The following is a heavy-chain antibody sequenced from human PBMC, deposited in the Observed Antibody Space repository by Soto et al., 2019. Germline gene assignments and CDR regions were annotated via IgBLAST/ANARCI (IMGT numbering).Heavy chain of an antibody. D-gene: IGHD2-21*02. V-gene: IGHV2-5*02. CDR3: VPARWGGDCLAIYASHAHNGLDV. J-gene: IGHJ6*02. CDR1: GLSLRTTGVG. CDR2: LYWDDDK. Sequence: QVTLKESGPTLVKPTQTLTLTCTVSGLSLRTTGVGVGWVRQPPGKALEWLARLYWDDDKRYSPSLRSRLTIAKDLSEKQMVLTITNSATVDPATYSWVPARWGGDCLAIYASHAHNGLDVWGQGTTVTVSS.